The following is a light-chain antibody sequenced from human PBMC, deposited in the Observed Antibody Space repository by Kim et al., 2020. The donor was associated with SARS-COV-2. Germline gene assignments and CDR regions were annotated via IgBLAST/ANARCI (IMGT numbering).Light chain of an antibody. V-gene: IGLV1-40*01. CDR1: SSNIGAGYD. CDR2: AYN. J-gene: IGLJ1*01. CDR3: QSYDTSLSGYV. Sequence: RVATSCSGRSSNIGAGYDVHWYQQLPGTAPKVLIYAYNNRPSGVPDRFSGSKSGTSASLAITGLQAEDEADYYCQSYDTSLSGYVFGTGTKVTVL.